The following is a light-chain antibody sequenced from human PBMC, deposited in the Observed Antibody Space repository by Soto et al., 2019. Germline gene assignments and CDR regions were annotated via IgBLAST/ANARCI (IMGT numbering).Light chain of an antibody. J-gene: IGLJ3*02. V-gene: IGLV7-46*01. CDR3: LLSFSGAWV. CDR1: TGAVTSGHY. Sequence: QAVVTQEPSLTVSPGGTVTLTCGSNTGAVTSGHYPYWFQQTPGEAPRTLIFDTTSTHSWTPARFSGSLLGGKAALTLSGAQPEDEADYYCLLSFSGAWVFGGGTKLTVL. CDR2: DTT.